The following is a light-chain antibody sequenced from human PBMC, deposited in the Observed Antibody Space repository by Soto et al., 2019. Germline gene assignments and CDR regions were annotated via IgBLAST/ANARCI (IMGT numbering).Light chain of an antibody. Sequence: EVVMRQCPATLSGSPVEAATLTCGASQGIGDTLAWYQHKPGQTPRLLIYDTSTRATGVPTRFSGSRSGAEFTLTINSLQSEDFAVYYCQPYNNWPLTFGGGTKVDIK. J-gene: IGKJ4*01. CDR3: QPYNNWPLT. CDR2: DTS. V-gene: IGKV3-15*01. CDR1: QGIGDT.